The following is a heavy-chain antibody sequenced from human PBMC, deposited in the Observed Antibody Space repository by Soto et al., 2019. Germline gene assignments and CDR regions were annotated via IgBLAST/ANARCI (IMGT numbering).Heavy chain of an antibody. Sequence: SETLSLTCTVSGGSISSNYCTWIRQPPGKGLEWIGYVYNSGSTNYNPSLKSRVTISEDTSKSQFSLKVNSMTAADTAVYYCARYRREAVAGYTLDNWGQGILVTVSS. J-gene: IGHJ4*02. CDR3: ARYRREAVAGYTLDN. CDR2: VYNSGST. CDR1: GGSISSNY. D-gene: IGHD6-13*01. V-gene: IGHV4-59*01.